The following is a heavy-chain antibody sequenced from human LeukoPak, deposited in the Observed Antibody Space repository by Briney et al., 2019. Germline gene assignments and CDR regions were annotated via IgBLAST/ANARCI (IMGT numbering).Heavy chain of an antibody. Sequence: GGSLRLSCAASGFTFSSYWMSWVRQAPGKGLEWVSYISSSTGTIYYADSVKGRFTISRDNAKNSLYLQMNSLRAEDTAVYYCARGIVGATHFDYWGQGTLVTVSS. CDR3: ARGIVGATHFDY. CDR2: ISSSTGTI. CDR1: GFTFSSYW. V-gene: IGHV3-48*01. D-gene: IGHD1-26*01. J-gene: IGHJ4*02.